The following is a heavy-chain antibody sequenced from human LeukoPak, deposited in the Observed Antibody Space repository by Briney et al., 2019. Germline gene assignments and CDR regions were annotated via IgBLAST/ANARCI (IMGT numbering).Heavy chain of an antibody. D-gene: IGHD6-6*01. V-gene: IGHV1-69*05. J-gene: IGHJ6*03. Sequence: GASVTVSFTASGGTFSSYAISWVRQAPGQGLEWMGGIIPIFGTANYAQKFQGRVTITTDESTSTAYMELSSLRSEDTAVYYCARGVAARDYYYYYMDVWGKGTTVTVSS. CDR2: IIPIFGTA. CDR3: ARGVAARDYYYYYMDV. CDR1: GGTFSSYA.